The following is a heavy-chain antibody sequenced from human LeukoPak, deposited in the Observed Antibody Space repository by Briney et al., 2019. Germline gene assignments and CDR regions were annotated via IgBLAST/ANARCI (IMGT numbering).Heavy chain of an antibody. CDR2: ISSGGDTT. CDR3: AKGRYCGGDCYSYYFEY. V-gene: IGHV3-23*01. J-gene: IGHJ4*02. D-gene: IGHD2-21*02. Sequence: PAGSLTLSCAASAFSFSSYVMRWVRQAQGKGLEWGSVISSGGDTTFYADYVKGRLTISRDNSKNTLYLQINSLRAEATAVYYCAKGRYCGGDCYSYYFEYWGQGTLVAVSS. CDR1: AFSFSSYV.